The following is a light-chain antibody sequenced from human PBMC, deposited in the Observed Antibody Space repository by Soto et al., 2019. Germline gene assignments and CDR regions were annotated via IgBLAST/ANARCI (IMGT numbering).Light chain of an antibody. Sequence: QPVLTQSSSASASLGSSVKLTCTLSSGHSSYIIAWHQQQPGKAPRYLMKLEGSGSYNKGSGVPDRFSGSSSGADRYLTICNLQFVDEADYYCETWDSNTRVFGGGTRLTVL. J-gene: IGLJ3*02. CDR1: SGHSSYI. CDR2: LEGSGSY. CDR3: ETWDSNTRV. V-gene: IGLV4-60*02.